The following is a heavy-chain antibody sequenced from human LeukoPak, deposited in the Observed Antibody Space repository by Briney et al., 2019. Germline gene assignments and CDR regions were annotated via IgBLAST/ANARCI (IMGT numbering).Heavy chain of an antibody. Sequence: PGGSLRLSCAASGFTFSSYAMSWVRQAPGKGLEWVSAISGSGGSTYYADSVKGRFTISRDNSKNTLYLQMNSLRAEDTAVYYCAKGTVYSSGWYDAFDIWGQGTMVTVSS. CDR2: ISGSGGST. J-gene: IGHJ3*02. CDR3: AKGTVYSSGWYDAFDI. D-gene: IGHD6-19*01. CDR1: GFTFSSYA. V-gene: IGHV3-23*01.